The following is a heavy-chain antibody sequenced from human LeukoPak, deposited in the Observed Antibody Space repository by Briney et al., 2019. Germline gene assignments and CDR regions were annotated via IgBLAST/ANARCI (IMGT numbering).Heavy chain of an antibody. CDR3: ARASRHYYDSSGYYVVAYFDY. Sequence: GGSLRLSCAASGFTFDDYGMSWVRQAPGKGLEWVSGINWNGGSTGYADSVKGRFTISRYNAKNSLYLQMNSLRAEDTALYYCARASRHYYDSSGYYVVAYFDYWGQGTLVTVSS. CDR1: GFTFDDYG. V-gene: IGHV3-20*04. D-gene: IGHD3-22*01. CDR2: INWNGGST. J-gene: IGHJ4*02.